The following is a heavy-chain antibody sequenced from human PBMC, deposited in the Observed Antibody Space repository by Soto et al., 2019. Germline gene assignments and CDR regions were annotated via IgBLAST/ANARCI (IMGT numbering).Heavy chain of an antibody. V-gene: IGHV3-30*18. Sequence: GGSLRLSCAASGFTFSSYGMHWVRQAPGKGLEWVAVISYDGSNKYYADSVKGRFTISRDNSKNTLYLQMNSLRAEDTAVYYCAKELDESSGWYDYWGQGTLVTVSS. J-gene: IGHJ4*02. CDR1: GFTFSSYG. CDR3: AKELDESSGWYDY. CDR2: ISYDGSNK. D-gene: IGHD6-19*01.